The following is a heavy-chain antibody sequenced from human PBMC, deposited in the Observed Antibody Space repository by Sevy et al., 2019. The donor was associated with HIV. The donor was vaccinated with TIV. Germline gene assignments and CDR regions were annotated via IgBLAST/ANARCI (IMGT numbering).Heavy chain of an antibody. CDR1: GFTFSVYW. D-gene: IGHD1-26*01. J-gene: IGHJ4*02. CDR2: IKGDGSDK. CDR3: ADGRIGRFDS. V-gene: IGHV3-7*01. Sequence: GGSLRLSCAASGFTFSVYWMNWVRQAPGKGLEWVANIKGDGSDKHYVDSVEGRFTISRDNGKNLLYLQMNSLRVEDTAVYYWADGRIGRFDSWGQGTLVTVSS.